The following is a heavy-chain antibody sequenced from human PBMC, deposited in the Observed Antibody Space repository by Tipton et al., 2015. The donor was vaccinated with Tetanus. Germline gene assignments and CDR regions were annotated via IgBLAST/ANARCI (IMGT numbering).Heavy chain of an antibody. D-gene: IGHD2-21*01. J-gene: IGHJ4*02. CDR1: GASISGSRNF. CDR2: VDYTGHT. CDR3: ARDSHVGAPVVNCFDR. Sequence: TLSLTCTVSGASISGSRNFWGWIRQTPARGLEWIGSVDYTGHTYHNPSLRSRVSLSVDVSKNQFPLRVSSVTAADTALYFCARDSHVGAPVVNCFDRWGLGTLVTVSS. V-gene: IGHV4-39*02.